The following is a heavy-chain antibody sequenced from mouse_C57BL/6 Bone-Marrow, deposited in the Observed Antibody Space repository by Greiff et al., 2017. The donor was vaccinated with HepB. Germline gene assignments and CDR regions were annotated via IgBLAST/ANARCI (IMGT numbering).Heavy chain of an antibody. D-gene: IGHD2-4*01. Sequence: EVMLVESGEGLVKPGGSLKLSCAASGFTFSSYAMSWVRQTPEKRLEWVAYISSGGDYIYYADTVKGRFTISRDNARNTLYLQMSSLKSEDTAMYYCTRDDYDERDYAMDYWGQGTSVTVSS. J-gene: IGHJ4*01. V-gene: IGHV5-9-1*02. CDR1: GFTFSSYA. CDR3: TRDDYDERDYAMDY. CDR2: ISSGGDYI.